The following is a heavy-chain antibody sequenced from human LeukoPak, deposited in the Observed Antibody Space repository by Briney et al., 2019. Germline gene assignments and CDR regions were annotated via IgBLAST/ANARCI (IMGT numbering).Heavy chain of an antibody. D-gene: IGHD6-13*01. CDR1: GYTFTSYG. Sequence: GASVKVSCKASGYTFTSYGISWVRQAPGQGLEWMGWISPDNMNTNYAQKFQGRVTMTEDTSTDTAYMELSSLRSEDTAVYYCATKGTLRYSSSWYYFDYWGQGTLVTVSS. CDR3: ATKGTLRYSSSWYYFDY. V-gene: IGHV1-18*01. CDR2: ISPDNMNT. J-gene: IGHJ4*02.